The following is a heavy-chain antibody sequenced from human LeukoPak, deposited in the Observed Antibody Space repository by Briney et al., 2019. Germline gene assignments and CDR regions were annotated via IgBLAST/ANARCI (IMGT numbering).Heavy chain of an antibody. J-gene: IGHJ4*02. V-gene: IGHV3-21*04. D-gene: IGHD2-2*01. CDR1: GFTFSSYS. CDR3: SSTSLAWADFDY. CDR2: ISSSSSYI. Sequence: GGSLRLSCAASGFTFSSYSMNWVRQAPGKGLEWVSSISSSSSYIYYADSVKGRFTISRDNAKNTLYLQMNSLRAEDTAVYYCSSTSLAWADFDYWGQGTLVTVSS.